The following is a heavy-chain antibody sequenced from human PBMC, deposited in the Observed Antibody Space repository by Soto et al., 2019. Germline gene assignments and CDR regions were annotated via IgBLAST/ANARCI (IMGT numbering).Heavy chain of an antibody. CDR3: ARDPDYDLDY. Sequence: PGGSLRLSCAASGFTFSAYTMNWVRQAPGKGLEWVSSISPSSSYIYYTDSVKGRFTISRDNAENSLYLQMNSLRAEDTAVYYCARDPDYDLDYWGQGTLVTVSS. CDR1: GFTFSAYT. D-gene: IGHD3-22*01. CDR2: ISPSSSYI. V-gene: IGHV3-21*01. J-gene: IGHJ4*02.